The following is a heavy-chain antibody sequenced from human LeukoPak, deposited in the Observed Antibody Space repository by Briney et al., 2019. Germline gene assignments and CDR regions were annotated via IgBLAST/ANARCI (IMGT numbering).Heavy chain of an antibody. J-gene: IGHJ4*02. CDR2: INTDGSST. CDR3: ARQSYYYDSSGYYHDY. D-gene: IGHD3-22*01. CDR1: GFTFSTYW. V-gene: IGHV3-74*01. Sequence: PGGSLRLSCAASGFTFSTYWMHWVRQAPGKGLVWVSRINTDGSSTTYADSVKGRFTISRDNARNTLYLQVSSLRAEDTSVYYCARQSYYYDSSGYYHDYWGQGTQVTVSS.